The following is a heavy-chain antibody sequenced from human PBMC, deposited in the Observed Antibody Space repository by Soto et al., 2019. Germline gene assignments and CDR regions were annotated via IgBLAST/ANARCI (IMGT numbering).Heavy chain of an antibody. J-gene: IGHJ3*02. V-gene: IGHV4-59*01. Sequence: TSETLCVTCTVAGGSISGYYWSWIRQTPGKGLEWIGYIYYSGSTNYNPSLKSRVTISVDTSKNQFSLKLSSVTAADTAVYYCARERLDSSWYEGDDAFDIWGQGTLVTVSS. D-gene: IGHD6-13*01. CDR1: GGSISGYY. CDR2: IYYSGST. CDR3: ARERLDSSWYEGDDAFDI.